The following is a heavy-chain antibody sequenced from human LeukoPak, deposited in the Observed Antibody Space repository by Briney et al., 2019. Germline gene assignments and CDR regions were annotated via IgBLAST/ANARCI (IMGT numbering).Heavy chain of an antibody. Sequence: GASVKVSCKASGYTFTSYDINWVRQATEQGLEWMGWMNPNSGNTGYAQKFQGRVTMTRNTSISTAYMELSSLRSEDTAVYYCAGGYYYGSGFDVWGQETTVTVSS. CDR2: MNPNSGNT. V-gene: IGHV1-8*01. CDR3: AGGYYYGSGFDV. D-gene: IGHD3-10*01. CDR1: GYTFTSYD. J-gene: IGHJ6*02.